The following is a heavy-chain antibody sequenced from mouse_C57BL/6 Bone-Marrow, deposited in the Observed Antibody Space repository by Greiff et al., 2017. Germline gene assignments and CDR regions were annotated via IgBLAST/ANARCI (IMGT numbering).Heavy chain of an antibody. CDR1: GYTFTDYE. J-gene: IGHJ2*01. Sequence: QVQLQQSGAELVRPGASVTLSCKASGYTFTDYEMHWVKQTPVHGLEWIGAIDPETGGTAYNQKFKGKAILTADKSSSTAYMELRSLTSEDSAVYYCTRGENGYDDYWGQGTTLTVSS. CDR3: TRGENGYDDY. V-gene: IGHV1-15*01. D-gene: IGHD2-2*01. CDR2: IDPETGGT.